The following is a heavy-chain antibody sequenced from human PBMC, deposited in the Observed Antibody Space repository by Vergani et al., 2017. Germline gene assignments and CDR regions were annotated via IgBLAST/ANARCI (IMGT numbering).Heavy chain of an antibody. CDR3: ARAPRGLYHFDY. D-gene: IGHD3-16*02. Sequence: EVQLVESGGGLVQPGGSLRLSCAASGFTFSSYDMHWVRQTTGEGLLEWVSGIGTAGDTYYPGSVKGRFTISREKAKNSLYLQMNSLRAGDTAVYYCARAPRGLYHFDYWGQGTLVTVSS. CDR1: GFTFSSYD. CDR2: IGTAGDT. J-gene: IGHJ4*02. V-gene: IGHV3-13*01.